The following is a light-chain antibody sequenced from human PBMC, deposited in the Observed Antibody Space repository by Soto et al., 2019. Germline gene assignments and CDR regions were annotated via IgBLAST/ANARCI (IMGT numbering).Light chain of an antibody. CDR3: QQYNNWPIT. Sequence: EVVLTQSPATLSLSPGDTATLSCGDSQSVSSSLAWYQQKPGQAPRLLIYRASTRATDIPARFSGSGSGTDFTLTISSLQSEDFAIYYCQQYNNWPITFGQGTRLRL. J-gene: IGKJ5*01. CDR2: RAS. CDR1: QSVSSS. V-gene: IGKV3-15*01.